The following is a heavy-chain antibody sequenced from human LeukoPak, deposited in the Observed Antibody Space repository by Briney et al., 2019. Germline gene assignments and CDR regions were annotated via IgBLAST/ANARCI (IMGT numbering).Heavy chain of an antibody. CDR3: AGRGYYDFWSGYYPSEFDY. CDR2: IYYSGST. CDR1: GGSISSYY. Sequence: SETLSLTCTVSGGSISSYYWSWIRQPPGKGLEWIGYIYYSGSTNYNPSLKSRVTISVDTSKNQFSLKLSSVTAADTAVYYCAGRGYYDFWSGYYPSEFDYWGQGTLVTVSS. V-gene: IGHV4-59*01. J-gene: IGHJ4*02. D-gene: IGHD3-3*01.